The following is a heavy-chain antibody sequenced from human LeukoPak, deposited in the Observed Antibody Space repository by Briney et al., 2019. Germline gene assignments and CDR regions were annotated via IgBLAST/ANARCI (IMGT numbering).Heavy chain of an antibody. CDR3: ARTYYYDSSGYYDY. D-gene: IGHD3-22*01. J-gene: IGHJ4*02. Sequence: SETLSLTCTVSGGSISSYYWSWIRQPPGKGLEWIGYIYTSGSTNYNPSLKSRVTMSVDTSKNQFSLKLSSVTAADTAVYYYARTYYYDSSGYYDYWGQGTLVTVSS. V-gene: IGHV4-4*08. CDR2: IYTSGST. CDR1: GGSISSYY.